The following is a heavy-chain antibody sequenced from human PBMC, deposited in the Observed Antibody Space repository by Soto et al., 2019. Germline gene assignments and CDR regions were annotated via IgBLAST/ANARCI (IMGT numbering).Heavy chain of an antibody. CDR1: GFTFSSYA. CDR2: TSYDGSNK. D-gene: IGHD6-19*01. V-gene: IGHV3-30-3*01. Sequence: QVQLVESGGGVVQPGRSLRLSCAASGFTFSSYAMHWVRQAPGKGLEWVAVTSYDGSNKYYADSVKGRVTISRDNSKNTLYLQMNSLRAEDTAVYYCARDKAPYSSGWHNRHFDYCVQGTLVTVSS. CDR3: ARDKAPYSSGWHNRHFDY. J-gene: IGHJ4*02.